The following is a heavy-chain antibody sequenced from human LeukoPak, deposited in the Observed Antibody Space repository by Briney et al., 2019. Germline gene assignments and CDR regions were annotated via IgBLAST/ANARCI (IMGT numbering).Heavy chain of an antibody. V-gene: IGHV3-7*01. D-gene: IGHD3-22*01. J-gene: IGHJ4*02. CDR1: GFTFSSYW. Sequence: GGSLRLSCAASGFTFSSYWMSWVRQAPGKGLEWVANIKQDGSGKYYVDSVKGRFTISRDNAKNSLYLQMNSLRAEDTAVYYCARDHPPLYYYDSSGSIDYWGQGTLVTVSS. CDR3: ARDHPPLYYYDSSGSIDY. CDR2: IKQDGSGK.